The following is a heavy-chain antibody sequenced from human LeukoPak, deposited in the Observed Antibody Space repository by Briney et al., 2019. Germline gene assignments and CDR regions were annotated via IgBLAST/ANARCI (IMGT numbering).Heavy chain of an antibody. V-gene: IGHV3-23*01. D-gene: IGHD6-13*01. CDR1: GFSFSSYA. J-gene: IGHJ6*02. Sequence: PGGSLRLSCAASGFSFSSYAMNWVRQAPGKGLEWVSAISGSGGSTCYADSVKGRFTIARDNSKNTLYLQMNSLRGGDTAVYYCAKERASSSWKGMDVWGQGTTVTVSS. CDR3: AKERASSSWKGMDV. CDR2: ISGSGGST.